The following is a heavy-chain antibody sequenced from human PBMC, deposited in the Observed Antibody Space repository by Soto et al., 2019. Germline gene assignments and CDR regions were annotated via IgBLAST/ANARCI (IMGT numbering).Heavy chain of an antibody. D-gene: IGHD2-8*01. J-gene: IGHJ4*01. CDR3: ARDHCIPGVCFTSVGDY. CDR1: CYTFTNYG. V-gene: IGHV1-18*04. Sequence: VASGKVSCKASCYTFTNYGISWVRQAPGQGLEWMGWISAHNGNTYYAQRLQGRVTMTTDTSTSTVYMDLRSLRSDDTAVYYCARDHCIPGVCFTSVGDYWGQGTLVTVSS. CDR2: ISAHNGNT.